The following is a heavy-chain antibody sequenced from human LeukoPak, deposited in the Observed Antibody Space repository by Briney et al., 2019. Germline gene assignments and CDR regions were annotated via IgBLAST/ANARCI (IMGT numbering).Heavy chain of an antibody. CDR3: ARALGYDSSGYAD. V-gene: IGHV1-46*01. Sequence: ASVKVSCKASGYTFTSYYMHWVRQAPGQGLEWMGIINPSGGSTSYAQKFQGRVTMTRNTSISTAYMELSSLRSEDTAVYYCARALGYDSSGYADWGQGTLVTVSS. CDR1: GYTFTSYY. D-gene: IGHD3-22*01. CDR2: INPSGGST. J-gene: IGHJ4*02.